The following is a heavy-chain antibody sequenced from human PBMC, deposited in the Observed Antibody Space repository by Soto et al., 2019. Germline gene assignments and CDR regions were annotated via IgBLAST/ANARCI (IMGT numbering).Heavy chain of an antibody. CDR1: GFTFSSYA. V-gene: IGHV3-23*01. D-gene: IGHD1-26*01. CDR2: ISGSGGST. Sequence: GGSLRLSCAASGFTFSSYAMSWVRQAPGKGLEWVSAISGSGGSTYYADSVKGRFTISRDNSKNTLYLQMNSLRAEDTAVYYCARYSGSYPAYYYYYGMDVWGQGTTVTVSS. J-gene: IGHJ6*02. CDR3: ARYSGSYPAYYYYYGMDV.